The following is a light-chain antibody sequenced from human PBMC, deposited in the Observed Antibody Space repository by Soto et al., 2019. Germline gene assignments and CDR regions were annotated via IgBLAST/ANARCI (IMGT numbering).Light chain of an antibody. V-gene: IGLV1-47*01. CDR2: KSN. CDR3: ATWDDRRSGVL. Sequence: QSVLTQPPSASGTPGQRVTISCSGSSSNIGNNYVHWYQQLGGTAPKLLIFKSNQRPSGVPDRFSGSTSGTSASLAISGLRSEDEADYYCATWDDRRSGVLFGGGTQLTVL. J-gene: IGLJ2*01. CDR1: SSNIGNNY.